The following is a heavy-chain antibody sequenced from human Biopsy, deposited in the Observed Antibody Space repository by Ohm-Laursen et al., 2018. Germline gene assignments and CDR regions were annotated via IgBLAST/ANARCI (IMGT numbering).Heavy chain of an antibody. CDR1: GESFNGYY. V-gene: IGHV4-34*01. CDR3: VRGVDYYDPYHYYALDV. D-gene: IGHD3-22*01. CDR2: INHSGRT. Sequence: SQTLSLTWSVYGESFNGYYWSWIRQTPGKGLEWIGEINHSGRTNYNPFLKSRVTISVDTSKNQFSLKVRSVTAADTAVYYCVRGVDYYDPYHYYALDVWGQGTTVTVSS. J-gene: IGHJ6*02.